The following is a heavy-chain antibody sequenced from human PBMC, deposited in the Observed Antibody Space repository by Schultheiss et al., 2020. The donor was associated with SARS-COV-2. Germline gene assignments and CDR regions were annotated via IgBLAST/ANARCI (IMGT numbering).Heavy chain of an antibody. J-gene: IGHJ6*03. CDR2: IYHSGST. Sequence: GSLRLSCAVSGGSISSSNWWSWVRQPPGKGLEWIGEIYHSGSTNYNPSLKSRVTISVDKSKNQFSLKLSSVTAADTAVYYCARGSIVVVPAASRYYYYMDVWGKGTTVTVSS. D-gene: IGHD2-2*01. CDR1: GGSISSSNW. V-gene: IGHV4-4*02. CDR3: ARGSIVVVPAASRYYYYMDV.